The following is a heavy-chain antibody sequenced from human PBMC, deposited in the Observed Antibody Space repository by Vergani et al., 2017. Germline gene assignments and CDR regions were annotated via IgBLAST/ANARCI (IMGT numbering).Heavy chain of an antibody. Sequence: QVQLVQSGAEVKEPGVSVQVSCKASGYTLNTYDINWVRQAAGQGLEWMGWMNPNSGNTGYAQKFQGRVTMTSITSIGTAYMELSGLTSDDTAVYYCARAPFRITAAEDYAFDVWGQGTLVTVS. CDR2: MNPNSGNT. CDR1: GYTLNTYD. CDR3: ARAPFRITAAEDYAFDV. V-gene: IGHV1-8*02. D-gene: IGHD6-13*01. J-gene: IGHJ3*01.